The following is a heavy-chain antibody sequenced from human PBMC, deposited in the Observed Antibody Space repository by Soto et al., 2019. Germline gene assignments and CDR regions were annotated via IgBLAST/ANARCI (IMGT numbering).Heavy chain of an antibody. J-gene: IGHJ4*02. CDR2: IIPILGIA. Sequence: QVQLVQSGAEVKKPGSSVKVSCKASGGTFSSYTISWVRQAPGQGLEWMGRIIPILGIANYAQKFQGRVTITADKSTSTAYMELSSLRSEDTAVYYCARYGCGGDCDDYRGQGTLVTVSS. CDR3: ARYGCGGDCDDY. CDR1: GGTFSSYT. D-gene: IGHD2-21*02. V-gene: IGHV1-69*02.